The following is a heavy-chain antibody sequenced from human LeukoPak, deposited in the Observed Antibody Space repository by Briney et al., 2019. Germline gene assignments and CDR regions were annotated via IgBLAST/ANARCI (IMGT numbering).Heavy chain of an antibody. J-gene: IGHJ6*03. CDR1: GGTFSSYA. CDR3: ARSGSWLLYYYYYYMDV. D-gene: IGHD5-18*01. CDR2: IIPIFGTV. Sequence: ASVKVSCKASGGTFSSYAFSWVRQAPGQGLEWMGGIIPIFGTVNYAQKFQGRVTITADKSTSTAYMELRSLRSDDTAVYYCARSGSWLLYYYYYYMDVWGKGTTVTVSS. V-gene: IGHV1-69*06.